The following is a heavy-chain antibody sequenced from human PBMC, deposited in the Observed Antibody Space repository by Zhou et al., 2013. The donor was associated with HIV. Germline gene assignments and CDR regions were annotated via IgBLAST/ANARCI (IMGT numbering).Heavy chain of an antibody. D-gene: IGHD3-16*01. CDR2: ILLRLGEI. CDR1: GGTFSIYA. Sequence: QVQLVQSGAEVKKPGSSVKVSCKASGGTFSIYAVSWVRQAPGHGLEWMGGILLRLGEIYYAEEFKGRVTITTDDSTSTAHMELSSLRFEDTGVYYCARDRGEGAEFKYFYLMDVWDGVITVTVSS. CDR3: ARDRGEGAEFKYFYLMDV. J-gene: IGHJ6*03. V-gene: IGHV1-69*05.